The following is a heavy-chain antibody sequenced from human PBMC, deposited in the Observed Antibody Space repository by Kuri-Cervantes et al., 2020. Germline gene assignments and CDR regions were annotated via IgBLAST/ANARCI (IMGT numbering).Heavy chain of an antibody. CDR2: INTDGSHT. CDR3: AREVCGGDCYEGYYYYYMDV. Sequence: GESLKISCAASRFSFSSFWMHWVRQAPGKGLVWVSRINTDGSHTGYADSVKGRFTISRDNAKNMLYLQMNSLRAEDTAVYYCAREVCGGDCYEGYYYYYMDVWGKGTTVTVSS. D-gene: IGHD2-21*02. CDR1: RFSFSSFW. J-gene: IGHJ6*03. V-gene: IGHV3-74*01.